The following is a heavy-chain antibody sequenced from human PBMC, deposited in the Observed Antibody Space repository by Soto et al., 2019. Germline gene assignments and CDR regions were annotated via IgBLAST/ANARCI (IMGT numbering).Heavy chain of an antibody. CDR3: ARLRTYGAYFDY. J-gene: IGHJ4*02. CDR1: GGSVSNYY. Sequence: PSETLSLTCTVSGGSVSNYYWSWIRQPPGKGLEWIGYIYYTGNTNYNPSLKSRVTISIDTSKNQFSLKLSSVTAADTAVYSCARLRTYGAYFDYWGQGTLVTVSS. D-gene: IGHD3-10*01. CDR2: IYYTGNT. V-gene: IGHV4-59*08.